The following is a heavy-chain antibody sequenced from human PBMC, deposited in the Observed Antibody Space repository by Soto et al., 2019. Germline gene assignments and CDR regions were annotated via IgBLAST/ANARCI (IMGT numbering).Heavy chain of an antibody. CDR2: ITGSGGGT. CDR3: ARRPLTSAGFYY. V-gene: IGHV3-23*01. Sequence: EVQLLESGGGLVQPGGSLRLSCAASGFTFSNYAMTWVRQAPGKGLEWVSVITGSGGGTYFVDSVKGRFTISRDNSKNTVYLQMNSLRAEDTAVYYFARRPLTSAGFYYWCQGALVTVSS. D-gene: IGHD6-13*01. CDR1: GFTFSNYA. J-gene: IGHJ4*02.